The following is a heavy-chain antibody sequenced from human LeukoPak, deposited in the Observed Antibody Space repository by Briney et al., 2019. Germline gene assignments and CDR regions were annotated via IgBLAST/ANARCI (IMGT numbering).Heavy chain of an antibody. D-gene: IGHD2-15*01. CDR3: ARVLLGGYQAYMDV. V-gene: IGHV4-61*02. J-gene: IGHJ6*03. CDR1: GGSISSGSYY. Sequence: SQTLSLTCTVSGGSISSGSYYWSWIRQPAGKGLEWIGRIYTSGSTNYNPSLKSRVTISVDTSKNQSSLKLSSVTAADTAVYYCARVLLGGYQAYMDVWGKGTTVTVSS. CDR2: IYTSGST.